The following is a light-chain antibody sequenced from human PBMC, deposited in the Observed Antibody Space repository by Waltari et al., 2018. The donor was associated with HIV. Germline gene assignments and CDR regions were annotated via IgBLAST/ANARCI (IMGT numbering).Light chain of an antibody. Sequence: QSVLTQPPSVSAAPGQKVTISCSGSSSNIGNNFVSWYQQLPGTAPKLLIYDNNQRPPGIPDRFSGSKSGTSATLGITGLQTGDEADYYCGTWDSSLSAGLFGGGTKLTVL. CDR1: SSNIGNNF. V-gene: IGLV1-51*01. CDR3: GTWDSSLSAGL. J-gene: IGLJ3*02. CDR2: DNN.